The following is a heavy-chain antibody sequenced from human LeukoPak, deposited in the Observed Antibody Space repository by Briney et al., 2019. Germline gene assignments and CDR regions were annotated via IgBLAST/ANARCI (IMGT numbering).Heavy chain of an antibody. Sequence: PGGSLRLSCAASGFTFDDYAMHWVRQAPGKGLVWVSRINSDGSSTSYADSVKGRFTISRDNAKNTLYLQMNSLRAEDTAVYYCAREDVDTAMVTYYYYYYMDVWGKGTTVTISS. D-gene: IGHD5-18*01. CDR3: AREDVDTAMVTYYYYYYMDV. V-gene: IGHV3-74*01. J-gene: IGHJ6*03. CDR2: INSDGSST. CDR1: GFTFDDYA.